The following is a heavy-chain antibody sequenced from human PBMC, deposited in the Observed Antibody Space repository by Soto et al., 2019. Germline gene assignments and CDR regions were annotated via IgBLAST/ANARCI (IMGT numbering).Heavy chain of an antibody. V-gene: IGHV1-69*02. CDR1: GGTFRNYP. CDR3: ARGPLVVLNYFES. Sequence: QVQLVQSGTEVKKPGSSVKVSCKASGGTFRNYPINWVRQAPGQGLEWMGSIFTLTDIPDYAQNFQARLTISADKSTSTAYMELSSLTSDDTAMYFCARGPLVVLNYFESWGQGTLVTVSS. CDR2: IFTLTDIP. J-gene: IGHJ4*02.